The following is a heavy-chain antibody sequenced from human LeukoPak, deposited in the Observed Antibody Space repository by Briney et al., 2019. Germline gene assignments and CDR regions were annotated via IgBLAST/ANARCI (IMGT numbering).Heavy chain of an antibody. V-gene: IGHV1-69*04. CDR3: ARDVWGVLTFDI. D-gene: IGHD3-16*01. CDR2: IIPILGIA. CDR1: RGTFSRYT. Sequence: SVKVSCKASRGTFSRYTISWVRQAPGKGVEWMGRIIPILGIANYAQKFQGRFTMTRDTSISTAYMELSRLRSDDTAVYYCARDVWGVLTFDIWGQGTMVTVSS. J-gene: IGHJ3*02.